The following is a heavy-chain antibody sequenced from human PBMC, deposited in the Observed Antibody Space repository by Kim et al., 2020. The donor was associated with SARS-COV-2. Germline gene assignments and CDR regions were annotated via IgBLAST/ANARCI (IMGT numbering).Heavy chain of an antibody. CDR2: SNV. Sequence: SNVNIAESGKGRFTISGDNAKNSLYLQMNSLRAEDTAVYYCARDPSYSSLSGGQGTLVTVSS. V-gene: IGHV3-21*01. J-gene: IGHJ4*02. D-gene: IGHD6-13*01. CDR3: ARDPSYSSLS.